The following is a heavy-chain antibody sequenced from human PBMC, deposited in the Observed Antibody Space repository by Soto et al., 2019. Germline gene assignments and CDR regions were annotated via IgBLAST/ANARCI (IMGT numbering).Heavy chain of an antibody. D-gene: IGHD5-12*01. CDR2: ISSSGRTI. J-gene: IGHJ4*02. V-gene: IGHV3-48*03. Sequence: EVQLVESGGGLVQPGGSLRLSCAASGFTFSSYEMNWVRQTPGKGLEWVSHISSSGRTIYYADSVKGRFTIARDNAENSLYLQMNSLRAEDTAVYYCARPFYPIVATSLKDYWGQGTLVTVSS. CDR3: ARPFYPIVATSLKDY. CDR1: GFTFSSYE.